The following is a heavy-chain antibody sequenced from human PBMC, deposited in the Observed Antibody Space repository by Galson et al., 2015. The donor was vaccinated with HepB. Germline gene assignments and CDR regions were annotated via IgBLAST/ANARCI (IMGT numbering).Heavy chain of an antibody. J-gene: IGHJ6*02. Sequence: SETLSLTCTVSGGSISSYYWSWIRQPPGKGLEWIGYIYYSGSTNYNPSLKSRVTISVDTSKNQFSLKLSSVTAADTAVYYCARGVGAQWPITYYYGMDVWGQGTTVTVSS. CDR1: GGSISSYY. D-gene: IGHD6-19*01. CDR3: ARGVGAQWPITYYYGMDV. CDR2: IYYSGST. V-gene: IGHV4-59*08.